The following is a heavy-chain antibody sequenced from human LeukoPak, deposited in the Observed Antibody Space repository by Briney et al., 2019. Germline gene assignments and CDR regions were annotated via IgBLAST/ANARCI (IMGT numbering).Heavy chain of an antibody. V-gene: IGHV4-59*01. CDR2: IYYSGST. D-gene: IGHD3-22*01. CDR3: AREGAYYYDSSGSHAFDI. CDR1: GGSISSYY. Sequence: SETLSLTCTVSGGSISSYYWSWTRQPPGKGLEWIGYIYYSGSTNYNPSLKSRVTISVDTSKNQFSLKLSSVTAADTAVYYCAREGAYYYDSSGSHAFDIWGQGTMVTVSS. J-gene: IGHJ3*02.